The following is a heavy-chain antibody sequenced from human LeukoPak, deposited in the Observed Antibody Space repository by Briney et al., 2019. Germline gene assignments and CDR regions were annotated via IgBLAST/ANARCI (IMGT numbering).Heavy chain of an antibody. V-gene: IGHV1-2*02. D-gene: IGHD6-13*01. CDR2: INPNSGGT. CDR3: ARATPVSLAAAGTFDY. J-gene: IGHJ4*02. Sequence: APVKVSCKASGYTFTGYYMHWVRQAPGQGLKWMGWINPNSGGTNYAQKFQGRVTMTRDTSISTAYMELSRLRSDDTAVYYCARATPVSLAAAGTFDYWGQGTLVTVSS. CDR1: GYTFTGYY.